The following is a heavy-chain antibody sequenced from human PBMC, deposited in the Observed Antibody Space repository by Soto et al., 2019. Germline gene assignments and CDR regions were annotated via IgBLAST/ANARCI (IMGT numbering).Heavy chain of an antibody. CDR3: ATGGYCSSTSCYNFFDY. V-gene: IGHV5-51*01. CDR2: IYPGDSDT. J-gene: IGHJ4*02. D-gene: IGHD2-2*02. CDR1: GYSFTTYW. Sequence: GESLKISCKGSGYSFTTYWIGWVRQMPGKGLGWMGIIYPGDSDTRYSPSFQGQVTISADKSISTAYLQWSSLKASDTAMYYCATGGYCSSTSCYNFFDYWGQGTLVTVSS.